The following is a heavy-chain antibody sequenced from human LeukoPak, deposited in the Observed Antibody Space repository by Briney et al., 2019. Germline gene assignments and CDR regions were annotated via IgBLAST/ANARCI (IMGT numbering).Heavy chain of an antibody. Sequence: PSETLSLTCAVYGGSFSGYYWSWIRQPPGKGLEWIGEINHSGSTNYNPSLKSRVTISVDTSKNQFSLKLSSVTAADTAVCYCARGEGYSSGWYGEYYFDYWGQGTLVTVSS. CDR1: GGSFSGYY. J-gene: IGHJ4*02. V-gene: IGHV4-34*01. CDR2: INHSGST. CDR3: ARGEGYSSGWYGEYYFDY. D-gene: IGHD6-19*01.